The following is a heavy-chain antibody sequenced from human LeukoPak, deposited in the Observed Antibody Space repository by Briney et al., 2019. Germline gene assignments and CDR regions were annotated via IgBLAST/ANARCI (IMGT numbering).Heavy chain of an antibody. CDR1: GGSFSGYY. CDR3: ARDPGRDSSSWCI. CDR2: IYYSGST. V-gene: IGHV4-31*11. Sequence: ASETLSLTCAVYGGSFSGYYWSWIRQHPGKGLEWIGYIYYSGSTYYNPSLKSRVTISVDTSKNQFSLKLSSVTAADTAVYYCARDPGRDSSSWCIWGQGTMVTVSS. D-gene: IGHD6-13*01. J-gene: IGHJ3*02.